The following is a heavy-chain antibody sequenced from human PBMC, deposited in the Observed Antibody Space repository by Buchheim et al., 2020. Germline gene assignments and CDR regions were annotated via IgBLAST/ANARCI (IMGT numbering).Heavy chain of an antibody. CDR2: INHSGST. CDR3: ARRGISSYNWNY. Sequence: QVQLQQWGAGLLKPSETLSLTCAVYGGSFSGYYWSWIRQPPGKGLEWIGEINHSGSTNYNPSFKSRVTISVDTSKNQSSSKLSSVTAADTAVYYCARRGISSYNWNYWGQGTL. J-gene: IGHJ4*02. CDR1: GGSFSGYY. D-gene: IGHD1-1*01. V-gene: IGHV4-34*01.